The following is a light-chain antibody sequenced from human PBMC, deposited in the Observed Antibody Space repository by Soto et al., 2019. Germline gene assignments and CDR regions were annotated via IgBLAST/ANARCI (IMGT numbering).Light chain of an antibody. CDR1: SGDVGGYNY. CDR3: SSYTSSSTLYV. Sequence: QSVLTQPASVSGSPGQSITVSCTGTSGDVGGYNYVSWYQQHPGKAPKLMIYEVSNRPSGVSNRFSGSKSGNTASLTISGPQAEDEADYYCSSYTSSSTLYVFGTGTKVTVL. CDR2: EVS. V-gene: IGLV2-14*01. J-gene: IGLJ1*01.